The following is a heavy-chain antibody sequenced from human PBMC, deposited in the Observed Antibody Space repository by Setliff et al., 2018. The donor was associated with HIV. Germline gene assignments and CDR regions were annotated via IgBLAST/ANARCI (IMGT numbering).Heavy chain of an antibody. CDR2: IYTSGST. CDR3: ARDLPELTGRSFDP. V-gene: IGHV4-4*07. D-gene: IGHD1-20*01. CDR1: GGSISGYF. J-gene: IGHJ5*02. Sequence: KASETLSLTCNVSGGSISGYFWTWIRQPAGKGLEWIGRIYTSGSTNYNPSLKGRLSMSIDTSKNNFSLRLTSVTAAATAVYYCARDLPELTGRSFDPWGQGIQVTVAS.